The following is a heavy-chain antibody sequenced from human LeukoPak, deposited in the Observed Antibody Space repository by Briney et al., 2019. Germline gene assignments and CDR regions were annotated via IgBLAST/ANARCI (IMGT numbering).Heavy chain of an antibody. CDR3: ATPRGGYDYVWGSYTI. J-gene: IGHJ3*02. CDR2: IYPGDSDT. D-gene: IGHD3-16*01. V-gene: IGHV5-51*01. Sequence: GESLKISCKGSGYSFTSYWIGWVCQMPGKGLEWMGIIYPGDSDTRYSPSFQGQVTISADKSISTAYLQCSSLKASDTAMYYCATPRGGYDYVWGSYTIWGQGTMVTVSS. CDR1: GYSFTSYW.